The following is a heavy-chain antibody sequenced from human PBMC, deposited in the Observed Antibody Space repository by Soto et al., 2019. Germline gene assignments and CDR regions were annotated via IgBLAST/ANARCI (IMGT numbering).Heavy chain of an antibody. CDR1: GFTFSSYS. CDR2: ISGSGSTT. V-gene: IGHV3-23*01. J-gene: IGHJ5*02. CDR3: AKDYLVAGKRWFEH. Sequence: PGGSLRLSCAASGFTFSSYSMSWVRQAPGKGLEWVSGISGSGSTTDYADSVKGRFTISRDNSKNTLYLQMNSLRAEDMAVYYCAKDYLVAGKRWFEHWGQGTLVTVSS.